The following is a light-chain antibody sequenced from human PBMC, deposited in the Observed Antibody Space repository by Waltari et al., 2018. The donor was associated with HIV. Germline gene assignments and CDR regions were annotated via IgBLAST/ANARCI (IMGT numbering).Light chain of an antibody. CDR1: QNIAKN. Sequence: EIVMTQSPATLSVSPGERATLSCRASQNIAKNLAWYQQKPGQAPRLLIYGVSTRATGIPARFSGSGSWTEFTLTISSLQSEDFAVYYCQQYDNWPPWTFGQGTKVEI. CDR3: QQYDNWPPWT. CDR2: GVS. J-gene: IGKJ1*01. V-gene: IGKV3-15*01.